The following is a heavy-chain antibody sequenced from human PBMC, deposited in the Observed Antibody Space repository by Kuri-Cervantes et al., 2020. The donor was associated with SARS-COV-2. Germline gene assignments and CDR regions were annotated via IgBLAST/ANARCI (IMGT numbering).Heavy chain of an antibody. D-gene: IGHD3-10*01. V-gene: IGHV4-59*13. CDR3: ARGWDSGSGSYSPRGDYGMDV. Sequence: GSLRLSCTVSGGSISSYYWSWIRQPPGKGLVWIGYIYYSGSTNYNPSLKSRVTISVDTSKNQFSLKLSSVTAADTAVYYCARGWDSGSGSYSPRGDYGMDVWGQGTTVTVSS. CDR1: GGSISSYY. J-gene: IGHJ6*02. CDR2: IYYSGST.